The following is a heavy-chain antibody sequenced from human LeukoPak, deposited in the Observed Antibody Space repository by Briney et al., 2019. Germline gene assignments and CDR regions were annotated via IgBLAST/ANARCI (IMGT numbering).Heavy chain of an antibody. J-gene: IGHJ6*02. V-gene: IGHV3-7*03. CDR2: IKQDGSEK. CDR3: ARGPVYDFWSGYYTYYYGMDV. CDR1: GFTFSSYW. D-gene: IGHD3-3*01. Sequence: GGSLRLSCAASGFTFSSYWMSWVRQAPGKGLEWVANIKQDGSEKYYVDSVKGRFTISRDNAKNSLYLQMYSLRAEDTAVYYCARGPVYDFWSGYYTYYYGMDVWGQGTTVTVSS.